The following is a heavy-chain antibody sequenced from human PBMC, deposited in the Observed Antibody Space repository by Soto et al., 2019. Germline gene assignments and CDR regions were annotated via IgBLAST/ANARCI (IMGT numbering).Heavy chain of an antibody. V-gene: IGHV2-5*02. Sequence: QITLKESGPTLVKPTQTLTLTCTFSGFSLSTTRVGVGWIRQPPGKALEWLALIYWDDDKRYSPFLKSRLTITKDTSKNQVVITMTNMDPMDTATYFCAHTLVAGLGYYFDYWGQGTLVTVSS. CDR1: GFSLSTTRVG. D-gene: IGHD6-19*01. CDR3: AHTLVAGLGYYFDY. J-gene: IGHJ4*02. CDR2: IYWDDDK.